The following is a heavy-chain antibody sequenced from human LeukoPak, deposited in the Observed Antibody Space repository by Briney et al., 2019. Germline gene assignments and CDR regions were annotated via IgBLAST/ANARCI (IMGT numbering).Heavy chain of an antibody. V-gene: IGHV4-34*01. CDR2: INHSGST. J-gene: IGHJ4*02. CDR3: ARQVGSSWPQWSRYLTNTYYFDY. D-gene: IGHD6-13*01. Sequence: GSLRLSCAASGFTFSSYWSWIRQPPGKGLEWIGEINHSGSTNYNPSLKSRVTISVDTSKNQFSLKLSSVTAADTAVYYCARQVGSSWPQWSRYLTNTYYFDYWGQGTLVTVSS. CDR1: GFTFSSY.